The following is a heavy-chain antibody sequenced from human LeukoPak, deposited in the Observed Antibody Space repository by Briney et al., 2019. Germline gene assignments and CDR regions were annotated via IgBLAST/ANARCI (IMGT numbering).Heavy chain of an antibody. CDR2: MNPNSGNT. CDR1: GYTFTSYD. CDR3: ARKRSTSLGSYYYYYGMDV. J-gene: IGHJ6*02. D-gene: IGHD5/OR15-5a*01. V-gene: IGHV1-8*01. Sequence: ASVKVSCKASGYTFTSYDINWVRQATGQGLEWMGWMNPNSGNTGYAQKFQGRVTMTRNTSISTAYMELSSLRSEDTAVYCCARKRSTSLGSYYYYYGMDVWGQGTTVTVSS.